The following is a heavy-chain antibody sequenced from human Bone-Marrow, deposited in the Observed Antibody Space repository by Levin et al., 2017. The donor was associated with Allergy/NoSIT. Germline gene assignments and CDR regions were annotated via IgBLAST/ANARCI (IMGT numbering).Heavy chain of an antibody. CDR3: TRDPAYYYAPDAFDV. D-gene: IGHD3-10*01. Sequence: SCTASGFTFADYTISWLRQAPGKGLEWVGFIKGKVYGETIAYAASVKGRFTISRDDSKGIASLHMNSLQTEDTAVYYCTRDPAYYYAPDAFDVWGQGTTVTVSS. V-gene: IGHV3-49*03. CDR1: GFTFADYT. CDR2: IKGKVYGETI. J-gene: IGHJ3*01.